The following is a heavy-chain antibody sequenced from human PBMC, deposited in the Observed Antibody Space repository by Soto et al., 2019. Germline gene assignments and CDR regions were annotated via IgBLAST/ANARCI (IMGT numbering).Heavy chain of an antibody. CDR1: GGSISNYY. Sequence: QVQLQESGPGLLKPSETLSLTCTVSGGSISNYYWNWIRQPPGKGLEWIGYIYYSGGTNSNPSLKSRVTISADTSKNQFSLNLSSVTAADTAVYYCARGTTVTTRFGFDYWGQGTLVTVSS. CDR2: IYYSGGT. CDR3: ARGTTVTTRFGFDY. D-gene: IGHD4-17*01. J-gene: IGHJ4*02. V-gene: IGHV4-59*01.